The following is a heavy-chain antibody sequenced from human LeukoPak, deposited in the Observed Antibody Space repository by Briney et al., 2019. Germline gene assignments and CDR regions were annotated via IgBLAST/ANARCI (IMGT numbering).Heavy chain of an antibody. V-gene: IGHV3-21*01. CDR1: GFGFSSYS. D-gene: IGHD2-2*01. CDR2: ISSSSSYI. CDR3: VRARDCSSTSCYGGMDV. J-gene: IGHJ6*03. Sequence: GGSLRLSCAASGFGFSSYSMNWVRQAPGKGLEWVSSISSSSSYIYYADSVKGRFTISRDNAKNSLYLQMNSLRAEDTAVYYCVRARDCSSTSCYGGMDVWGKGTTVTVSS.